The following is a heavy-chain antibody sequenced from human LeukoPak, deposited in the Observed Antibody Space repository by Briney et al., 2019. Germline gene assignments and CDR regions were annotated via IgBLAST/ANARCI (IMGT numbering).Heavy chain of an antibody. CDR3: AKSVDSRGYWFERGADF. CDR2: VSGHGTSS. D-gene: IGHD3-22*01. J-gene: IGHJ4*02. Sequence: PGGSLRLSCVVSGFTFSSYAITWVRQAPGEGLEWVSTVSGHGTSSYYPDSVKGRFTVSRDNSKNTVFLQMSSLGAEDSAQYYCAKSVDSRGYWFERGADFWGQGTVVTVSS. CDR1: GFTFSSYA. V-gene: IGHV3-23*01.